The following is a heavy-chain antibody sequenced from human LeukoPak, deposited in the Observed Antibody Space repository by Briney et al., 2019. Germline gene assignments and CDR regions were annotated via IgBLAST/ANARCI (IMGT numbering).Heavy chain of an antibody. CDR1: GGSISSSSYY. D-gene: IGHD3-22*01. V-gene: IGHV4-39*07. CDR2: IYYSGST. J-gene: IGHJ4*02. CDR3: ARTQFRFEDYYDSSGYYYFDY. Sequence: SETLSLTCTVSGGSISSSSYYWGWIRQPPGKGLEWIGSIYYSGSTNYNPSLKSRVTISVDTSKNQFSLKLSSVTAADTAVYYCARTQFRFEDYYDSSGYYYFDYWGQGTLVTVSS.